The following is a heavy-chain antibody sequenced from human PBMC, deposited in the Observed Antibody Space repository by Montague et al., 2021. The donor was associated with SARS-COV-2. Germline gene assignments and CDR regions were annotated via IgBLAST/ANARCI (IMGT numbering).Heavy chain of an antibody. J-gene: IGHJ6*02. V-gene: IGHV4-31*03. D-gene: IGHD3-10*01. CDR2: IYYSGST. Sequence: TLSLTCSVSSGSISTGHHWSWIRQHPMKGLEWIGCIYYSGSTYYNPSFKGRVTISIDTAENQFSLELTSMTAADTAVYYCARDHGQWFGELWGHGLDVWGQGTTVIVSS. CDR3: ARDHGQWFGELWGHGLDV. CDR1: SGSISTGHH.